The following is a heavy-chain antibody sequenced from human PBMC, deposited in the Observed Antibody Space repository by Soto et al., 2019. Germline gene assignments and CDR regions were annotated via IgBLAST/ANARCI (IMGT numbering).Heavy chain of an antibody. CDR2: INPSGGST. Sequence: GASVEVSCKASGYTFTSYYMHWVRQAPGQGLEWMGIINPSGGSTSYAQKFQGRVTMTRDTSTSTVYMELSSLRSEDTAVYYCAXDEYYYDSSGYYHMFDYWGQGTLVTVSS. CDR1: GYTFTSYY. CDR3: AXDEYYYDSSGYYHMFDY. J-gene: IGHJ4*02. D-gene: IGHD3-22*01. V-gene: IGHV1-46*01.